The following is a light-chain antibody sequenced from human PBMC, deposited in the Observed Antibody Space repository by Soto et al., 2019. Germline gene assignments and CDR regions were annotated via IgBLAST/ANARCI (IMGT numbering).Light chain of an antibody. Sequence: DIQMTQSPSTLSASVGDRVTITCRASQSLSSWLAWYQQKPGKAPKLLIYDASSLESGVPSRFSGSGSGTEFTLTISSLQPDDFATYYCQQYNSYSPKAFGPGTKVDIK. CDR3: QQYNSYSPKA. CDR2: DAS. J-gene: IGKJ3*01. CDR1: QSLSSW. V-gene: IGKV1-5*01.